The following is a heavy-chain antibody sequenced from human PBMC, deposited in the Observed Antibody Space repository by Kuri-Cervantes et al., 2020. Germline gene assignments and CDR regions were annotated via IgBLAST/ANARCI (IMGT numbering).Heavy chain of an antibody. J-gene: IGHJ6*02. CDR2: IWYDGSNK. V-gene: IGHV3-33*01. CDR1: GFNFSSYD. Sequence: LSLTCAASGFNFSSYDMHWVRQAPGKGLEWVAVIWYDGSNKYYADSVKGRFTISRDNSKNTLYLQMNSLRAEDTAVYYCARAHYYDSSGYFLNYYGMDVWGQGTTVTVSS. CDR3: ARAHYYDSSGYFLNYYGMDV. D-gene: IGHD3-22*01.